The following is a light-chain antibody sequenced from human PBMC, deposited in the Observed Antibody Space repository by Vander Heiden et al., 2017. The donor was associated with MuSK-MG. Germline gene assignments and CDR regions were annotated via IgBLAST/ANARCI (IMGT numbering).Light chain of an antibody. CDR3: QQRVSWPIT. V-gene: IGKV3-11*01. J-gene: IGKJ5*01. CDR2: DAS. Sequence: IVWTQSPVTLSLSSGERATLSCRASQSVGSYLAWYQQKPGQAPRLLIYDASSRATGIPVRFSGSGSGTDFTLTISSLEPEDFAVYYCQQRVSWPITFGQGTRVEIK. CDR1: QSVGSY.